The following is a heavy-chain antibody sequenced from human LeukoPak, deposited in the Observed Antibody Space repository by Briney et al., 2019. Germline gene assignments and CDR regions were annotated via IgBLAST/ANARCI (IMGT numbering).Heavy chain of an antibody. V-gene: IGHV7-4-1*02. Sequence: ASVKVSCKASGYTFTSYAMNWVRQAPGQGLEWMGWINTHSGNPTYAQGFTGRYVFSLDTSVSTAYLQISSLKAEDTAVYYCARDRLLGQLLSYYYYMDVWGKGTTVTISS. D-gene: IGHD2-2*01. CDR2: INTHSGNP. CDR3: ARDRLLGQLLSYYYYMDV. J-gene: IGHJ6*03. CDR1: GYTFTSYA.